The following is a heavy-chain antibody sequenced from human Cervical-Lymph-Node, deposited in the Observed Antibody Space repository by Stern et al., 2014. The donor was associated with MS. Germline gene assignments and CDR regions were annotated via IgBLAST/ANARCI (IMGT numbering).Heavy chain of an antibody. Sequence: QVQLVESGAEVKKPGASVKVSCKASGYSFTGYNIHWVRQAPGQGLEWMGWINPDSGGTNYAQKFQGRVTMTRDTSISTAYMDLSRLRSDDTAVYFCARSRITRFSIGAFWGQGALVTVSS. D-gene: IGHD3-9*01. CDR3: ARSRITRFSIGAF. CDR1: GYSFTGYN. V-gene: IGHV1-2*02. CDR2: INPDSGGT. J-gene: IGHJ4*02.